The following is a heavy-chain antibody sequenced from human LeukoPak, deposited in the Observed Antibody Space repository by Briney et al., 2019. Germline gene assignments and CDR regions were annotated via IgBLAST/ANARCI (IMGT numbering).Heavy chain of an antibody. V-gene: IGHV3-23*01. CDR3: AKGIYSSGWSYFDY. CDR1: GFTFSNSA. Sequence: GGSLRLSCAASGFTFSNSAMSWVRQAPGKGLEWVSTLSGSGITTYYADSVKGRFTISRDNSKNTQYLQMNSLRAEDTAVYYCAKGIYSSGWSYFDYWGHGTLVTVSS. CDR2: LSGSGITT. J-gene: IGHJ4*01. D-gene: IGHD6-19*01.